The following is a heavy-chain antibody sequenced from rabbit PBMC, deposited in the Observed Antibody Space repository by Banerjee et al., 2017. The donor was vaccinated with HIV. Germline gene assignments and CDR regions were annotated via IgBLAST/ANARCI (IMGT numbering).Heavy chain of an antibody. CDR1: GFSFSSSYY. CDR3: ARGTPDTWYALDL. Sequence: QSLEESGGDLVQPEGSLTLTCTASGFSFSSSYYMCWVRQAPGKGLEWIACIYGGSSANTYYASWAKGRFTISKASSTTVTLQMTSLTAADTATYFCARGTPDTWYALDLWGQGTLVTVS. V-gene: IGHV1S40*01. CDR2: IYGGSSANT. J-gene: IGHJ3*01. D-gene: IGHD1-1*01.